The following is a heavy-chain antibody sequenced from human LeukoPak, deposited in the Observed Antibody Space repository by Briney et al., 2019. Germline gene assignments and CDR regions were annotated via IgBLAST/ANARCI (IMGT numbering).Heavy chain of an antibody. CDR1: GFTFSSYW. Sequence: GGSLRLSCAASGFTFSSYWMSWVRQAPGKGLEWVANIKQDGSEKYYVDSVKGRFTISRDNAKNSLYLQMNSLRAEDTAVYYCARDGTYYDIFDYAFDIWGQGTMVTVSS. J-gene: IGHJ3*02. V-gene: IGHV3-7*01. D-gene: IGHD3-9*01. CDR3: ARDGTYYDIFDYAFDI. CDR2: IKQDGSEK.